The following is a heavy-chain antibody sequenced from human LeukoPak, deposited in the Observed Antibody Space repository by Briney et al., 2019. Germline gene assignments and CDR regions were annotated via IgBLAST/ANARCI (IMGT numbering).Heavy chain of an antibody. Sequence: ASVKVSCKASGYTFTSYDINWVRQATGQGLEWMGWMNPNSGNTGYAQKLQGRVTMTRNTSISTAYMELSSLRSEDTAVYYCARGGIVVVTARPYYFDYWGQGTLVTVSS. CDR3: ARGGIVVVTARPYYFDY. D-gene: IGHD2-21*02. CDR1: GYTFTSYD. J-gene: IGHJ4*02. CDR2: MNPNSGNT. V-gene: IGHV1-8*01.